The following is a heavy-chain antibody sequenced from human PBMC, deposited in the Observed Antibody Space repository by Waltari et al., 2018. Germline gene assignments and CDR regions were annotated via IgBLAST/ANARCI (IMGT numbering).Heavy chain of an antibody. J-gene: IGHJ6*02. CDR2: ISSSSSTI. V-gene: IGHV3-48*01. CDR1: GFTFSSYS. Sequence: EVQLVESGGGLVQPGGSLRLSCAASGFTFSSYSMNWVRQAPGKGLEWVSYISSSSSTIYYADSVKGRFTISRDNAKNSLYLQMNSLRAEDTAVYYCARERGSGWSYYYGMDVWGQGTTVTVSS. D-gene: IGHD6-19*01. CDR3: ARERGSGWSYYYGMDV.